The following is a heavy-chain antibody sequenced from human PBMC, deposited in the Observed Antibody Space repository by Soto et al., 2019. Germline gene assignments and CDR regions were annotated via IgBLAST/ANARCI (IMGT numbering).Heavy chain of an antibody. CDR3: AKNGQWLDTPHEA. V-gene: IGHV3-23*01. CDR1: GFSFGTFV. J-gene: IGHJ4*02. D-gene: IGHD6-19*01. CDR2: ITDSGYTA. Sequence: PGGSLRLSCAASGFSFGTFVMTLFRQSPGGGLEWVASITDSGYTASYAETVEGRFTVSRDNSKNKLHLQMNDLRAEETATYYCAKNGQWLDTPHEAWGQGTMVTVSS.